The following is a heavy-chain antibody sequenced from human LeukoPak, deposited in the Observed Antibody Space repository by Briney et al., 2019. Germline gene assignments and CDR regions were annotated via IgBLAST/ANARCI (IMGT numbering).Heavy chain of an antibody. CDR2: IRSQTYGGTT. CDR3: SRGLGGYYYYYGVDV. Sequence: GGSLRLSCAASGFTFSSYAMSWVRQAPGKGLEWVGFIRSQTYGGTTEYAASVKGRFTISRDDSESIAYLQMNSLKTEDTAMYYCSRGLGGYYYYYGVDVWGQGTTVTVSS. J-gene: IGHJ6*02. D-gene: IGHD3-16*01. CDR1: GFTFSSYA. V-gene: IGHV3-49*04.